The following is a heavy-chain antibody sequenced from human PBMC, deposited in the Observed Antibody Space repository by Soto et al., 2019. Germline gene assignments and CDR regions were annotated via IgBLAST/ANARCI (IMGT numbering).Heavy chain of an antibody. Sequence: EVQLVESGGGLVQPGGSLRLSCAASGFTVSQNYMRWVRQAPGKGLECVSVIYSGGTTYYADSVKGRCTISRDNSKNTLYLQMDSLSAADTAIYYCGRLDLTGYGRGDDLWGQGSLVTVSS. CDR2: IYSGGTT. D-gene: IGHD2-15*01. CDR1: GFTVSQNY. J-gene: IGHJ5*02. V-gene: IGHV3-66*04. CDR3: GRLDLTGYGRGDDL.